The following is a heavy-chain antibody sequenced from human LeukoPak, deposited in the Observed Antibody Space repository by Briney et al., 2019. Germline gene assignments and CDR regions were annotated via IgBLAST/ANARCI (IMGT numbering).Heavy chain of an antibody. V-gene: IGHV3-33*01. CDR2: IWYDGSNK. D-gene: IGHD3-3*01. J-gene: IGHJ6*03. CDR1: GFTFSSYG. Sequence: GGSLRLSCAASGFTFSSYGMHWVRQAPGKGLEWVAVIWYDGSNKYYADSVKGRFTISKDNSKNTLYLQMNSLRAEDTAVYYCAREQPEYYDFWSGYHYYYYYYMDVWGKGTTVTVSS. CDR3: AREQPEYYDFWSGYHYYYYYYMDV.